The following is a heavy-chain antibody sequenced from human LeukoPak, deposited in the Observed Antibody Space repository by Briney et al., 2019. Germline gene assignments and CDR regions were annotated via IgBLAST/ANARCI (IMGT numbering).Heavy chain of an antibody. CDR3: ARCPYYYDSSGYYYLSYNWFDP. J-gene: IGHJ5*02. D-gene: IGHD3-22*01. Sequence: ASVKVSCKASGYTFTGYYMHWVRQAPGQGLEWMGWINPNSGGTNYAQKFQGRVTMTRDTSISTAYMELSRLRSGDTAVYYCARCPYYYDSSGYYYLSYNWFDPWGQGTLVTVSS. CDR2: INPNSGGT. V-gene: IGHV1-2*02. CDR1: GYTFTGYY.